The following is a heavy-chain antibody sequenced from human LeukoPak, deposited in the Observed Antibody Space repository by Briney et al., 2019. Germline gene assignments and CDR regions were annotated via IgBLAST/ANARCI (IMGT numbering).Heavy chain of an antibody. CDR3: ARGRATYYY. J-gene: IGHJ4*02. V-gene: IGHV4-39*07. Sequence: PSETLSLTCTVSGGSISSSSYYWGWIRQPPGKGLEWIGSIYYSGSTYYNPSLKSRVTISVDTSKNQFSLKLSSVTAADTAVYYCARGRATYYYWGQGTLVTVSS. CDR2: IYYSGST. CDR1: GGSISSSSYY. D-gene: IGHD5-12*01.